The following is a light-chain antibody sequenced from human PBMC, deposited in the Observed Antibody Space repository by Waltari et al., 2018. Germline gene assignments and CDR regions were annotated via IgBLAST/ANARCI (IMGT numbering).Light chain of an antibody. CDR1: RSNIGAGYE. V-gene: IGLV1-40*01. Sequence: QSLLTRPPSVSGGPGPRITISCTGSRSNIGAGYEVHWYQQFPGTPPKLLIFGSINRASGVPDRFSGSKSGTSASLAITGLQPEDEADYYCQSYDSSLTGFWVFGGGTKLTV. CDR2: GSI. CDR3: QSYDSSLTGFWV. J-gene: IGLJ3*02.